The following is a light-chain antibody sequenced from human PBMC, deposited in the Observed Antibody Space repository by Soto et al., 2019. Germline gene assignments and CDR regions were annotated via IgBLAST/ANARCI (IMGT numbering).Light chain of an antibody. CDR1: RSIVSF. CDR2: AAS. CDR3: QQSYSTPRT. Sequence: DIQMIQSPSSLSASVGDRVTISCRASRSIVSFLNWYHQRPGAAPKRLIYAASTLQSGVPSRFSGRGSGTDFPLTISSLQPEDCGTYYCQQSYSTPRTFGPGTKVEIK. V-gene: IGKV1-39*01. J-gene: IGKJ3*01.